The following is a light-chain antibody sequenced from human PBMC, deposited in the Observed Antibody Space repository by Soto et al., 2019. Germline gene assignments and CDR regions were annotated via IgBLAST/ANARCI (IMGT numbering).Light chain of an antibody. V-gene: IGLV2-8*01. J-gene: IGLJ3*02. Sequence: QSALTQPPSASGSPGQSVTISCTGTSSDVGYYNYVSWYQQHPGKVPKLMIYEVTKRPSGVPDRFSGSKSGNTASLTVSGLQAEDEADYYCSSYVDSDNLGFGGGTKLTVL. CDR3: SSYVDSDNLG. CDR2: EVT. CDR1: SSDVGYYNY.